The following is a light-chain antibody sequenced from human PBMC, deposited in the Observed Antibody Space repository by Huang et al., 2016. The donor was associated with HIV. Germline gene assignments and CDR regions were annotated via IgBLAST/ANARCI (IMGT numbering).Light chain of an antibody. J-gene: IGKJ4*01. CDR1: QSLSDNS. CDR2: GAF. CDR3: QQYAGSPQT. Sequence: EIVFTQFPGTLSLSPGGRATLSCRASQSLSDNSLAWYQQRPGQAPRLVIYGAFNRATGIPDRFSGSGSRTDFTLTISRLEPEDFAVYYCQQYAGSPQTFGGGTKVEIK. V-gene: IGKV3-20*01.